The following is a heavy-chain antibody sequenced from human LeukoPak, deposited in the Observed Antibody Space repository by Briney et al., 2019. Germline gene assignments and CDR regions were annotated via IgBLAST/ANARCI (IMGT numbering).Heavy chain of an antibody. CDR2: IYHSGST. CDR1: GYSISSGYC. D-gene: IGHD4-11*01. J-gene: IGHJ4*02. V-gene: IGHV4-38-2*02. Sequence: PSETLSLTCTVSGYSISSGYCWGWIRQPPGKGLEWIGSIYHSGSTYYNPSLKSRVTISVDTYKNQLSLKLSSVTAADTAMYYCARDIYSNYELSYFDCWGQGTLVTVSS. CDR3: ARDIYSNYELSYFDC.